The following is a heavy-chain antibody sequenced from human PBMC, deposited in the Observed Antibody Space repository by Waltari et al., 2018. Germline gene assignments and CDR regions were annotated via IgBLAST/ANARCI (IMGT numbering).Heavy chain of an antibody. CDR1: GYPFNIFG. CDR3: ARAGAEVTTHFDV. V-gene: IGHV1-18*01. CDR2: ISASNGNT. Sequence: QLVQSGPEVKKPGASVKVSCKASGYPFNIFGVTWVRQAPGQGLEWMGWISASNGNTNYAEKVQDRVTMTTDTSTNTAYMELKSLRFDDTAVYYCARAGAEVTTHFDVWGQGTQVTVSS. D-gene: IGHD4-17*01. J-gene: IGHJ4*02.